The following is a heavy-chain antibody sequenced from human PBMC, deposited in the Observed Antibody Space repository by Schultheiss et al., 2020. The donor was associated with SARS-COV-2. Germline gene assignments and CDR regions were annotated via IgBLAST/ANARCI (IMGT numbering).Heavy chain of an antibody. CDR1: GGSFSGYY. CDR3: ARDRYCSGGSCYSVMG. D-gene: IGHD2-15*01. J-gene: IGHJ4*02. CDR2: IYYSGST. V-gene: IGHV4-34*11. Sequence: SETLSLTCAVYGGSFSGYYWSWIRQPPGKGLEWIGYIYYSGSTNYNPSLKSRVTISVDTSKNQFSLKLSSVTAADTAVYYCARDRYCSGGSCYSVMGWGQGTLVTVSS.